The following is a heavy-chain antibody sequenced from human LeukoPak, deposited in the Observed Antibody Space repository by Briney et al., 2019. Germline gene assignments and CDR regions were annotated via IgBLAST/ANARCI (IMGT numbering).Heavy chain of an antibody. D-gene: IGHD6-13*01. Sequence: GGSLRLSCAASGLTFDDYAMHWVRQAPGKGLKWVSGISWNSGSIGYADSVKGRFTISRDNAKNSLYLQMNSLRAEDTALYYCAKGAYSHYYMDVWGKGTTVTVSS. J-gene: IGHJ6*03. CDR1: GLTFDDYA. CDR2: ISWNSGSI. CDR3: AKGAYSHYYMDV. V-gene: IGHV3-9*01.